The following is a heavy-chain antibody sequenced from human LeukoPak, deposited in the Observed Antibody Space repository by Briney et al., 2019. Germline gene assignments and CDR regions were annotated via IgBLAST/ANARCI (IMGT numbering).Heavy chain of an antibody. CDR1: GFTFSSYE. CDR3: AKNGDRGAYCTGGTCYPYFYYYMDV. Sequence: GSLILSCAASGFTFSSYEMNWVRQAPGKGLEWVSYISSSGSTIYYADSVKGRFTISRDNSKNTLYLQMNSLRAEDTAIYYCAKNGDRGAYCTGGTCYPYFYYYMDVWGKGTTVTVSS. CDR2: ISSSGSTI. D-gene: IGHD2-15*01. J-gene: IGHJ6*03. V-gene: IGHV3-48*03.